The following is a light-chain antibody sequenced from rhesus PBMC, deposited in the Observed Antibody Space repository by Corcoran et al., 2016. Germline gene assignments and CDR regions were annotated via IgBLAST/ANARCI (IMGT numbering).Light chain of an antibody. Sequence: DIQMTQSPSSLSASVGDRVTVTCRASQGIKKELSWYQQKPGKAPTLLIYASSPLQTGCSSRFSGSGAGTDLTLTISSLQPEAVATYYCLQDYTAPLTFGGGTKVEIK. CDR1: QGIKKE. CDR2: ASS. CDR3: LQDYTAPLT. J-gene: IGKJ4*01. V-gene: IGKV1-94*01.